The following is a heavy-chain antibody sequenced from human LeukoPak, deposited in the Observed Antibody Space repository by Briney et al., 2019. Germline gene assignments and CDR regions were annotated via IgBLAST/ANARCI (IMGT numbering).Heavy chain of an antibody. CDR3: AKDRYYYDSSGSIYFDY. CDR1: GFTFSSHG. V-gene: IGHV3-30*18. Sequence: GGSLRLSCAASGFTFSSHGMTWVRQAPGKGLEWVAVISYDGSNKYYADSVKGRFTISRDNSKNTLYLQMNSLRAEDTAVYYCAKDRYYYDSSGSIYFDYWGQGTLVTVSS. CDR2: ISYDGSNK. D-gene: IGHD3-22*01. J-gene: IGHJ4*02.